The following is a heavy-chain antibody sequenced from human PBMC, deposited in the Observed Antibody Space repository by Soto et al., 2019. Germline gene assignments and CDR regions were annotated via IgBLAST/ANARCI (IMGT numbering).Heavy chain of an antibody. Sequence: QVQLVQSGAEVKKPGGSVKVPCKASGYTFTSYAMHWVSQAPGQRLEWMGWINAGNGNTKYSQKFQGRVTITRDTSASTAYMELSSLRSEDTAVYYCASGSTDIVVVPAAILHFDYWGQGTLVTVSS. V-gene: IGHV1-3*01. CDR1: GYTFTSYA. CDR2: INAGNGNT. D-gene: IGHD2-2*01. CDR3: ASGSTDIVVVPAAILHFDY. J-gene: IGHJ4*02.